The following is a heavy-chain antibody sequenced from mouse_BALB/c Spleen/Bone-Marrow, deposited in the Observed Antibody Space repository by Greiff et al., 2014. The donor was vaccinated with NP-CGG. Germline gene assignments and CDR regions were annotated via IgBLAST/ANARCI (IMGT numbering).Heavy chain of an antibody. J-gene: IGHJ3*01. Sequence: EVQLQESGGGLVQPGGSLKLSCAASRFDFSRYWMTWVRQAPGKGLEWIGEINPESSTINYTPSLEGKFIISRDNAKNTLYLQMSKVRSEDTALYYCAGNGYYGWIAYWGQGTLVTVSA. CDR2: INPESSTI. CDR1: RFDFSRYW. V-gene: IGHV4-1*02. D-gene: IGHD2-3*01. CDR3: AGNGYYGWIAY.